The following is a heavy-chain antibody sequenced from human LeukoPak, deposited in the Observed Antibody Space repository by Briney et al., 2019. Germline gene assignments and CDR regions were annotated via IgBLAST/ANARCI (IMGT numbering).Heavy chain of an antibody. CDR1: GDSISSYY. CDR3: ARHKPTGSYPLEV. Sequence: SETLSLTCTVSGDSISSYYWSWLRQPPGKGLEWIGHVYYSGRTTYNPSLRSRLTISVEKSTSQLSLKLRSVTAADTAVYYCARHKPTGSYPLEVWGQGTLVTVSS. V-gene: IGHV4-59*08. CDR2: VYYSGRT. J-gene: IGHJ4*02. D-gene: IGHD3-10*01.